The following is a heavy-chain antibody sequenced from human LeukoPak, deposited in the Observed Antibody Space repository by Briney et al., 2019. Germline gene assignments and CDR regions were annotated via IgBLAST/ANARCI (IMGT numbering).Heavy chain of an antibody. J-gene: IGHJ4*02. CDR2: ISSGSRYI. V-gene: IGHV3-21*01. D-gene: IGHD4-17*01. Sequence: PGGSLRLSCAASGFTFSSHTMNWLRQAPGKGLAGVSSISSGSRYIYYADSVKGRFTISRDNAKNSLYLQMNSLRAEDTAVYYCARDMKYDNGDSDDYFDYWGQGTLVTVSS. CDR1: GFTFSSHT. CDR3: ARDMKYDNGDSDDYFDY.